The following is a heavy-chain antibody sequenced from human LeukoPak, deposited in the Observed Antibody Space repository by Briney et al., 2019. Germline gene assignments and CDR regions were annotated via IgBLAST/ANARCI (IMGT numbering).Heavy chain of an antibody. D-gene: IGHD2-8*01. Sequence: PGGSLRLSCATSGFTFTNYAMTWVRQGPGKRLEWVSGISGSGDGADYADSVRGRFTISRDNSKNTVYLQMNSLRAEDTAMYYCAKERSDTNAFYNFDYWGQGTLVTVSS. CDR1: GFTFTNYA. CDR3: AKERSDTNAFYNFDY. J-gene: IGHJ4*02. CDR2: ISGSGDGA. V-gene: IGHV3-23*01.